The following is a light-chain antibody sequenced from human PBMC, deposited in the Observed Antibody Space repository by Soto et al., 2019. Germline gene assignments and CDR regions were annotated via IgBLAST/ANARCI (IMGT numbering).Light chain of an antibody. J-gene: IGKJ1*01. CDR3: QQRSNWPVT. CDR1: QSVSSY. Sequence: EIVLTQSPATLSLSPGERATIYCRASQSVSSYLAWYQQKPGQAPRLLIYDASSRATGIPARFSGSGSGTDFTLTLSSLEPEDFAVYYCQQRSNWPVTFGQGTKV. CDR2: DAS. V-gene: IGKV3-11*01.